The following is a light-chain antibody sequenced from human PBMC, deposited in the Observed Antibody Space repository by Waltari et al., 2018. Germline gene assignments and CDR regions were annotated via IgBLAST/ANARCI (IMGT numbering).Light chain of an antibody. J-gene: IGLJ2*01. Sequence: QSALTQPASVSGSPGQSITISCTGSSSDFGSYKFVSWYQQHPGKAPQLMIYGGSQRPSGVSNRLSGSKSGNTASLTISGLRAEDEADYYCCSYAGSSPHVIFGGGTKLTVL. CDR2: GGS. V-gene: IGLV2-23*01. CDR1: SSDFGSYKF. CDR3: CSYAGSSPHVI.